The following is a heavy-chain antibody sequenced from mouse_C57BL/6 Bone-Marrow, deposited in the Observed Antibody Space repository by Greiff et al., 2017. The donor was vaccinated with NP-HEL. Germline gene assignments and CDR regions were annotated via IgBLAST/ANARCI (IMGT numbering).Heavy chain of an antibody. CDR2: IDPSDSYT. V-gene: IGHV1-50*01. CDR3: ARDSSGSAWFAY. CDR1: GYTFTSYW. Sequence: QVQLQQPGAELVKPGASVKLSCKASGYTFTSYWMQWVKQRPGQGLEWIGAIDPSDSYTNYNQKCKGKATLNVDTSSSTAYMQLSSLTSEDSAVYYCARDSSGSAWFAYWGQGTLVTVSA. J-gene: IGHJ3*01. D-gene: IGHD3-2*02.